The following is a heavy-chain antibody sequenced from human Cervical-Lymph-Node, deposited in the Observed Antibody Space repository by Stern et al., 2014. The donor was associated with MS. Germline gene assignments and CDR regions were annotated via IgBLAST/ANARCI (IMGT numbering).Heavy chain of an antibody. V-gene: IGHV3-21*01. CDR2: ISSSSSYI. CDR1: GFTFSSYS. J-gene: IGHJ4*02. D-gene: IGHD3-22*01. CDR3: ARANWDSSGYYPDC. Sequence: EVQLVESGGGLVKPGGSLRLSCAASGFTFSSYSMNWVRQAPGKGLEWVSSISSSSSYIYYADSVKGRFTISRDNAKNSLYLQMNSLRAEDTAVYYCARANWDSSGYYPDCWGQGTLVTVSS.